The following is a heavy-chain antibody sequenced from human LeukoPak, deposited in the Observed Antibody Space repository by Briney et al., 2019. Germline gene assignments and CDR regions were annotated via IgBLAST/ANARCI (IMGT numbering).Heavy chain of an antibody. CDR2: ISYDGSNK. CDR3: AKAFSIAAASKGVDY. Sequence: GGSLRLSCAASGFTVSSHYMNWVRQAPGKGLEWVAVISYDGSNKYYADSVKGRFTISRDNSKNTLYLQMNSLRAEDTAVYYCAKAFSIAAASKGVDYWGQGTLVTVSS. V-gene: IGHV3-30*18. J-gene: IGHJ4*02. D-gene: IGHD6-13*01. CDR1: GFTVSSHY.